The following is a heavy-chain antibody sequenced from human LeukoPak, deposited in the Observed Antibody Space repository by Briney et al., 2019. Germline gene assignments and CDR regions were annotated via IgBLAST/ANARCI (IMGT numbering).Heavy chain of an antibody. CDR2: IYYSGTT. V-gene: IGHV4-39*01. CDR3: ARHASGWYTD. J-gene: IGHJ1*01. D-gene: IGHD6-19*01. Sequence: SETLSLTCAVSGGSISSGDYYWAWIRQPPGKVQQWIGSIYYSGTTYYNPFLKSRLTISRDTSKNQFSLKLSSVTTADTAVYYCARHASGWYTDWGQGTLVTVSS. CDR1: GGSISSGDYY.